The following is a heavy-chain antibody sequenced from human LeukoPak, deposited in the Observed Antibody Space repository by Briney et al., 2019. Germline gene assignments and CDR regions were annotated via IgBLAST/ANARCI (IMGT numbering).Heavy chain of an antibody. CDR2: INSSSSYI. CDR3: ARDNVVVPAAIFNYYYYYGMDV. Sequence: GGSLRLSCAASGFTFSSYSMNWVRQAPGKGLEWVSSINSSSSYIYYADSVKGRFTISRDNAKNSLYLQMNSLRAEDTAVYYCARDNVVVPAAIFNYYYYYGMDVWGQGTTVTVSS. V-gene: IGHV3-21*01. CDR1: GFTFSSYS. D-gene: IGHD2-2*01. J-gene: IGHJ6*02.